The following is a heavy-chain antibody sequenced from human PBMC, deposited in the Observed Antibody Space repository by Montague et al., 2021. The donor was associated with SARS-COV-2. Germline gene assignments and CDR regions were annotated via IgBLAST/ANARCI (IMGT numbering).Heavy chain of an antibody. Sequence: SETPSLTCTVSGGSISSYYWSWIRQPPGKGLEWIGYIYYSGSTNYNPSLKSRVTISVDTSKNQFSLKLSPVTAADTAVYYCARAAGYNWNYGYNWFDPWGQGTLVTVSS. J-gene: IGHJ5*02. V-gene: IGHV4-59*01. CDR1: GGSISSYY. D-gene: IGHD1-7*01. CDR3: ARAAGYNWNYGYNWFDP. CDR2: IYYSGST.